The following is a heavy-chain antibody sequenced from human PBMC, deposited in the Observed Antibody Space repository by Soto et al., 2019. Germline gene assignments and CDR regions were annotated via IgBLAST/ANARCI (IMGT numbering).Heavy chain of an antibody. Sequence: QVRLEESGPGLVKPSETLSLICSVSGGSVNNANYFWNWIRHHPENGLEWIGYIYYSGITRYNPSFKTRATLSIDTSNNQFSLRLNSVSVAHTAVYFCARDADYGGSRGGMDVWGRGTTVTVSS. D-gene: IGHD4-17*01. CDR2: IYYSGIT. V-gene: IGHV4-31*03. CDR3: ARDADYGGSRGGMDV. J-gene: IGHJ6*02. CDR1: GGSVNNANYF.